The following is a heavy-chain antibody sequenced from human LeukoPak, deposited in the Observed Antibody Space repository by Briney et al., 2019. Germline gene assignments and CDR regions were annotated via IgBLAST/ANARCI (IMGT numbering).Heavy chain of an antibody. CDR2: INPNSGGT. V-gene: IGHV1-2*06. D-gene: IGHD3-22*01. J-gene: IGHJ5*02. CDR3: ARGWVYYDSSGLPIMS. Sequence: ASVKVSCKASGYTFSDYYIHWVRQAPGQGLEWMGRINPNSGGTNYAQKFQGRVTMTRDTSINTAYMELSRLRSYDAAVYYCARGWVYYDSSGLPIMSWGQGTLVTVSS. CDR1: GYTFSDYY.